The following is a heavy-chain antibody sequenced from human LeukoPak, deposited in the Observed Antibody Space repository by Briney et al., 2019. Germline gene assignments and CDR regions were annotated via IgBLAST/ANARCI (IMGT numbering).Heavy chain of an antibody. Sequence: ASVKVSCKASGYTFTSYDINWVRQATGQGLEWMGWMNPNSGNTGYAQKFQGRVTMTRNTSISTAYMELSSLRSEDTAVYYCASAWDSSGWTNWFDPWGRGTLVTVSS. CDR1: GYTFTSYD. CDR3: ASAWDSSGWTNWFDP. D-gene: IGHD6-19*01. CDR2: MNPNSGNT. V-gene: IGHV1-8*01. J-gene: IGHJ5*02.